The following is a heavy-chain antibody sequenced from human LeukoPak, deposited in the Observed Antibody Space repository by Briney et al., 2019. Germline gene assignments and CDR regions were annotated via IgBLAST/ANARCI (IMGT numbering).Heavy chain of an antibody. CDR3: ARESWDIVVVPAAERGGTFDY. CDR1: GYTFTGYY. Sequence: ASVKVSCKASGYTFTGYYMHWVRQAPGQGLEWMGWINPNSGGTNYAQKFQGRVTMTRDTSISTAYMELSRLRSDDTAVYYCARESWDIVVVPAAERGGTFDYWGQGTLVTVSS. D-gene: IGHD2-2*01. V-gene: IGHV1-2*02. J-gene: IGHJ4*02. CDR2: INPNSGGT.